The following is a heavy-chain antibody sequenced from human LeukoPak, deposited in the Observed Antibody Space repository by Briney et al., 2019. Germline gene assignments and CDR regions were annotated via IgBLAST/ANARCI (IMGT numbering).Heavy chain of an antibody. CDR1: GYTFTSYG. D-gene: IGHD6-13*01. V-gene: IGHV1-18*01. Sequence: ASVKVSCKASGYTFTSYGISWVRQAPGQGLEWMGWISAYNGNTNYAQKLQGRVTMTTDTSTSTAYMELRSLRSEDTAVYYCARDQTPYSSSWSGSYFQHWGQGTLVTVSS. CDR2: ISAYNGNT. J-gene: IGHJ1*01. CDR3: ARDQTPYSSSWSGSYFQH.